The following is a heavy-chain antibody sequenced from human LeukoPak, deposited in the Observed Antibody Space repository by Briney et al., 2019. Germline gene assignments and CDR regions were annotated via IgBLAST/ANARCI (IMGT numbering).Heavy chain of an antibody. CDR2: IIPIFGTA. D-gene: IGHD5-18*01. Sequence: ASVKVSXKASGGTFSSYAISWVRQAPGQGLEWMGGIIPIFGTANYAQKFQGRVTITTDESTSTAYVELSSLRSEDTAVYYCARGGVQLWFSTDYWGQGTLVTVSS. J-gene: IGHJ4*02. CDR3: ARGGVQLWFSTDY. CDR1: GGTFSSYA. V-gene: IGHV1-69*05.